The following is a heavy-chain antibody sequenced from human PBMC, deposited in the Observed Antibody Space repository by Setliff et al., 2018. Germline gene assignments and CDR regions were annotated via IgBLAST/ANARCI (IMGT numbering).Heavy chain of an antibody. J-gene: IGHJ4*02. Sequence: SETLSLTCKVSGDSMNSGVYYWAWIRQPPGKGLEWIGRIYSGGTTYYNSSLKSRVTIXXXTSKSQFSLRLNSVTAADTAVYYCARTGTYRYFDYWGRGTLVTVSS. CDR3: ARTGTYRYFDY. CDR1: GDSMNSGVYY. D-gene: IGHD1-1*01. V-gene: IGHV4-39*01. CDR2: IYSGGTT.